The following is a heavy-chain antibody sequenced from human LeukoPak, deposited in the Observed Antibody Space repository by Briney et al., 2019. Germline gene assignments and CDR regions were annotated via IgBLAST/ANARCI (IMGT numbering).Heavy chain of an antibody. CDR1: GFTFSNYA. V-gene: IGHV3-23*01. D-gene: IGHD1-26*01. CDR3: AKGLTYSGSYSDY. CDR2: ISGSGGST. Sequence: GGSLRLSCAASGFTFSNYAMSWVRQAPGKGPEWVSVISGSGGSTYYADSVKGRFTISRDNSKNTLNLQMNSLRAEDAAVYYCAKGLTYSGSYSDYWGQGTLVTVSS. J-gene: IGHJ4*02.